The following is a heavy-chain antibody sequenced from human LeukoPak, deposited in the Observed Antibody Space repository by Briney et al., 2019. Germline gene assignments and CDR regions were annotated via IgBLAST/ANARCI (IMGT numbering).Heavy chain of an antibody. J-gene: IGHJ5*02. CDR1: GYTFTGYY. Sequence: ASVKASCKASGYTFTGYYMHWVRQAPGQGLEWMGWINPNSGGTNYAQKIQGRVTMTRDTSISTAYMELSRLRSDDWAVYYCARGIAVYGDYELYNWFDPWGQGTLVTVSS. CDR2: INPNSGGT. V-gene: IGHV1-2*02. D-gene: IGHD4-17*01. CDR3: ARGIAVYGDYELYNWFDP.